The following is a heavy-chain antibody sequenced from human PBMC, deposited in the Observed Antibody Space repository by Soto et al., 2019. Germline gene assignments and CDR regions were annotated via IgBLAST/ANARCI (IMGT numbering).Heavy chain of an antibody. CDR2: ISWDGGST. D-gene: IGHD3-22*01. J-gene: IGHJ6*02. Sequence: GSLRLSCAASGFTFDDYAMHWVRQAPGKGLEWVSLISWDGGSTYYADSVKGRFTISRDNSKNSLYLQMNSLRAEDTALYYCAKDNGGSYDSSGYPIYYYYYGMDVWGQGTTVTVSS. V-gene: IGHV3-43D*04. CDR1: GFTFDDYA. CDR3: AKDNGGSYDSSGYPIYYYYYGMDV.